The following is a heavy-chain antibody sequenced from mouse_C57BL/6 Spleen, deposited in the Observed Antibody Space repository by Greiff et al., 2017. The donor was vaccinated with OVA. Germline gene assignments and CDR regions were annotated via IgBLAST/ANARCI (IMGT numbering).Heavy chain of an antibody. CDR3: AFYYDYDFDY. J-gene: IGHJ2*01. Sequence: QVHVKQPGAELVKPGASVKMSCKASGYTFTSYWITWVKQRPGQGLEWIGDIYPGSGSTNYNEKFKSKATLTVDTSSSTAYMQLSSLTSEDSAVYYCAFYYDYDFDYWGQGTTLTVSS. V-gene: IGHV1-55*01. CDR2: IYPGSGST. D-gene: IGHD2-4*01. CDR1: GYTFTSYW.